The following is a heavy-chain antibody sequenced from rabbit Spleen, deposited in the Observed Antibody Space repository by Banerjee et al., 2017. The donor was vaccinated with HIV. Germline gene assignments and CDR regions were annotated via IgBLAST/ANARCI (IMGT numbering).Heavy chain of an antibody. CDR2: IEPIFGNT. V-gene: IGHV1S47*01. Sequence: QEQLVESGGGLVQPGGSLKLSCKASGFDVSNYGMSWVRQAPGKGLEWIGYIEPIFGNTYYANWVNGRFTISSHNAQNTLYLQLSSLTAADTATYFCAREGGILLAGAFNLWGPGTLVTVS. CDR3: AREGGILLAGAFNL. D-gene: IGHD4-1*01. J-gene: IGHJ4*01. CDR1: GFDVSNYG.